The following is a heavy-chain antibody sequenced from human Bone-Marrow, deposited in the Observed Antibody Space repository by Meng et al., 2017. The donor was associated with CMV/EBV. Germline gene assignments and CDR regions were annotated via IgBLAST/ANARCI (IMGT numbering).Heavy chain of an antibody. Sequence: SETLSLTCTVPGDSISSASYYWGWIRQPPGKGLEWIGSVYYNGSSYYSPSLKSRVTISVDTSEKQFSLRLSSVTAADTAVYYCARVKHIGILTGSRYFDYWGQGILVTVSS. CDR3: ARVKHIGILTGSRYFDY. D-gene: IGHD3-9*01. CDR2: VYYNGSS. V-gene: IGHV4-39*07. CDR1: GDSISSASYY. J-gene: IGHJ4*02.